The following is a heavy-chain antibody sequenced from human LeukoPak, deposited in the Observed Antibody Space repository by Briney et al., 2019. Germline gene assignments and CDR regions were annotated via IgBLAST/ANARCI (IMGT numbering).Heavy chain of an antibody. Sequence: GASVKVSCKASGYTFTSYGISWVRQAPGQGLEWMGWISAYNGNTNYAQKLQGRVTMTTDTSTSTAYMELRSLRSDDTAVYYCATKVLRSGYTYGFGNYWGQGTLVTVSS. CDR1: GYTFTSYG. CDR3: ATKVLRSGYTYGFGNY. V-gene: IGHV1-18*01. D-gene: IGHD5-18*01. J-gene: IGHJ4*02. CDR2: ISAYNGNT.